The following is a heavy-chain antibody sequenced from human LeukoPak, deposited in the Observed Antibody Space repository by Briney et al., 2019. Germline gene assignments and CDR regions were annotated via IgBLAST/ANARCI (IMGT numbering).Heavy chain of an antibody. J-gene: IGHJ4*02. CDR1: GYTFVTKP. V-gene: IGHV1-18*01. CDR2: ISPLNGPT. Sequence: ASVKVSCKTSGYTFVTKPISWVRQAPGQGLEWLGGISPLNGPTSFAQQFQGRVSMTTHSATDPVYLEVRSLRFDDTAIYYCARRGWKHIYQASSYFDYWGQGSLVIVSP. CDR3: ARRGWKHIYQASSYFDY. D-gene: IGHD1-1*01.